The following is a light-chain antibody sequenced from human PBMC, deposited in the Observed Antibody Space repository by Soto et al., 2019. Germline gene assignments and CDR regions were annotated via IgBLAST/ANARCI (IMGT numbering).Light chain of an antibody. V-gene: IGKV1-9*01. J-gene: IGKJ5*01. CDR3: QQLNSYPIT. CDR1: QGISSY. Sequence: EIQLTQPPSFLFVYVGDIVTINCRASQGISSYLAWYQQKPGKAPKLLIYAASTLQSGVPSRFSGSGSGTEFTLTISRLQPEDFATYYCQQLNSYPITFGQGTRLEI. CDR2: AAS.